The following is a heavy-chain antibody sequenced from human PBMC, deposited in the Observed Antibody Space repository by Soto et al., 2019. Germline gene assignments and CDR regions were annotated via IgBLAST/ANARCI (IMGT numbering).Heavy chain of an antibody. CDR2: IYPGDSDT. D-gene: IGHD6-19*01. J-gene: IGHJ6*02. Sequence: GESLKISCKGSGYSFTSYWIGWVRQMPGKGLEWMGIIYPGDSDTKYSPSLQGQVTISADTSITTAYLQWTSLKASDTAMYYCARSRRGAYSSGWYSPSGYYNYGIDVWGQGTKVTVSS. CDR1: GYSFTSYW. V-gene: IGHV5-51*01. CDR3: ARSRRGAYSSGWYSPSGYYNYGIDV.